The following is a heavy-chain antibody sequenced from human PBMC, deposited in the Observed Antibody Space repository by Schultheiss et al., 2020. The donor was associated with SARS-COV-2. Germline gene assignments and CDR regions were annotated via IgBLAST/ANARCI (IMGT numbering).Heavy chain of an antibody. V-gene: IGHV3-30*04. Sequence: GGSLRLSCAASGFTFSSYAMHWVRQAPGKGLEWVAVIWYDGSNKYYADSVKGRFTISRDNSKNTLYLQMNSLRAEDTAVYYCARDFSSGWSMDVWGQGTTVTVSS. CDR1: GFTFSSYA. CDR2: IWYDGSNK. D-gene: IGHD6-19*01. CDR3: ARDFSSGWSMDV. J-gene: IGHJ6*02.